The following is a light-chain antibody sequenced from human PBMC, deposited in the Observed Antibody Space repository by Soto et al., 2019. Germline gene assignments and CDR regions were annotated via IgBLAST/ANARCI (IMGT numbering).Light chain of an antibody. CDR1: QSFSTW. V-gene: IGKV1-5*03. CDR3: QQYNSNPLT. J-gene: IGKJ4*01. Sequence: DIQMTQSPSTLSASVGDRVTITCRVSQSFSTWLAWYQQKPGKAPNLLIYKTSILESGVPSRFSGSGSGTEFTLTISSLQPDDFATYYCQQYNSNPLTFGGGTKVEIK. CDR2: KTS.